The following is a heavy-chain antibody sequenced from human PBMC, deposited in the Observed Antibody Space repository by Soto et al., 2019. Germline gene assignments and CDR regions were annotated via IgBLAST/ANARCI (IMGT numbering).Heavy chain of an antibody. CDR1: GYTFTSYD. J-gene: IGHJ6*02. CDR3: ARGESELGGVYYYGMDV. Sequence: ASVKVSCKASGYTFTSYDTNWVRQATGQGLEWMGWMNPNSGNTGYAQKFQGRVTMTRNTSISTAYMELSSLRSEDTAVYYCARGESELGGVYYYGMDVWGHGTTVTASS. CDR2: MNPNSGNT. D-gene: IGHD1-26*01. V-gene: IGHV1-8*01.